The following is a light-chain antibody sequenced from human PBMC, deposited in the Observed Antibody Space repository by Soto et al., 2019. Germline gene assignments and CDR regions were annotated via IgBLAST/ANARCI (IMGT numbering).Light chain of an antibody. J-gene: IGKJ1*01. CDR3: QQYNSYWT. CDR1: QSISSW. V-gene: IGKV1-5*03. CDR2: KAS. Sequence: DIPMTQSPSTLSASVGDRVTITCRASQSISSWLAWYQQKPGKAPKLLIYKASSLESGVPSRFSGSGSGTEFPLTISSLQPVDFATYYCQQYNSYWTLGQGTKVEIK.